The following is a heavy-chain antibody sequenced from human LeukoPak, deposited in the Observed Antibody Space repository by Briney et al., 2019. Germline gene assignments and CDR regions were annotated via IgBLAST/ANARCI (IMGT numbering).Heavy chain of an antibody. J-gene: IGHJ5*02. CDR1: GFTFSSYT. CDR2: ISYDGNNK. CDR3: ARDLSAATGTGGFDP. D-gene: IGHD6-13*01. Sequence: GGSLRFSCAASGFTFSSYTMHWVRQAPGKGLEWVTVISYDGNNKYYADSVKGRFTISRDNSKNTLYLQMNSLRPEDTAVYYCARDLSAATGTGGFDPWGQGTLVTVSS. V-gene: IGHV3-30*04.